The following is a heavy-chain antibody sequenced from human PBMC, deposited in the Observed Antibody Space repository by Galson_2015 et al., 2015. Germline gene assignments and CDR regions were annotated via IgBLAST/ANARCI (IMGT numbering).Heavy chain of an antibody. J-gene: IGHJ4*02. D-gene: IGHD5-12*01. V-gene: IGHV4-38-2*01. CDR2: IYHSGTT. CDR1: YSIRSGYN. CDR3: ARYSGRYYFDY. Sequence: YSIRSGYNWGWIRQPPGKGLEWIGRIYHSGTTYYNPSLKSRVTISVDTSKNQFSLKLNSVTAADTAVYYCARYSGRYYFDYWGQGTLVTVSS.